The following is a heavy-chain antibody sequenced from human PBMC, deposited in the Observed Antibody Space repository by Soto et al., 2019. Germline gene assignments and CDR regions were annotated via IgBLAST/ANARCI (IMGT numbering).Heavy chain of an antibody. V-gene: IGHV4-31*03. CDR2: IYYSGST. CDR3: ARDPRGYCSGGSCWN. D-gene: IGHD2-15*01. Sequence: QVQLQESGPGLVKPSQTLPLTCTVSGGSISSGGYYWSWIRQHPGKGLEWIGYIYYSGSTYYNPSLKSRVTISVDTSKNQFSLKLSSVTAADTAVYYCARDPRGYCSGGSCWNWGQGTLVTVSS. CDR1: GGSISSGGYY. J-gene: IGHJ4*02.